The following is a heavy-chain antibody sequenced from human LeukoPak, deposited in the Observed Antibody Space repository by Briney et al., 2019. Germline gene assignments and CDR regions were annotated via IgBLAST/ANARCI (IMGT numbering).Heavy chain of an antibody. V-gene: IGHV4-4*07. D-gene: IGHD3-10*01. CDR2: VYASGGF. J-gene: IGHJ4*02. Sequence: SETLSLTCTVSGGSIGINYWTWIRQSAGKGLEWLGRVYASGGFNYNPFLKSRVTLSIDTSKNQFSLNLHSVTAADTAVYYCARGWAARGQKSCFDSWGRGTLVTVSS. CDR1: GGSIGINY. CDR3: ARGWAARGQKSCFDS.